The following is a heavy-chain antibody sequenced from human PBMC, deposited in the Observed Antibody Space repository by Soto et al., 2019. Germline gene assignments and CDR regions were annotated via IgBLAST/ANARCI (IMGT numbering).Heavy chain of an antibody. CDR1: GCTFVAYA. V-gene: IGHV3-23*01. Sequence: VGSLRLSLTDSGCTFVAYAMSWVRQAPGKGLAWVSSISSTAGRTSSYADSVKGRFAISRDFSDNTVYLQMNNLRVDDTAVYFCAKGVLSFHYGMEVWGQGTTVTVSS. D-gene: IGHD3-10*01. CDR3: AKGVLSFHYGMEV. CDR2: ISSTAGRT. J-gene: IGHJ6*02.